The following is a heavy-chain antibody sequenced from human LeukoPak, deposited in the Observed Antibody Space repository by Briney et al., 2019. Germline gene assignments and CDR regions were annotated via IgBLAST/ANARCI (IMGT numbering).Heavy chain of an antibody. J-gene: IGHJ3*02. CDR1: GGSISSYY. Sequence: SETLSLTCTVSGGSISSYYWGWIRQPAGKGLEWIGRIYSSGSTNYNPSLKSRVTISVDMSKNQFSLKLSSVSAADTAVYYCARDLLHRGYAFDIWGQGTMVTVSS. V-gene: IGHV4-4*07. CDR3: ARDLLHRGYAFDI. D-gene: IGHD5-12*01. CDR2: IYSSGST.